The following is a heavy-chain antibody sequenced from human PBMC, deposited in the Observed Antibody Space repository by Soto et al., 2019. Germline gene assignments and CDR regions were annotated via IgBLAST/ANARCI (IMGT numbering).Heavy chain of an antibody. CDR2: IYHSGST. D-gene: IGHD3-10*01. Sequence: SETLSLTCAVSSGSISSSNWWSWVRQPPGKGLEWIGEIYHSGSTNYNPSLKSRVTISVDKSKNQFSLKLSSVTAADTAVYYCARELGARGSGSYFPAPFDYWGQGTLVTVSS. V-gene: IGHV4-4*02. J-gene: IGHJ4*02. CDR3: ARELGARGSGSYFPAPFDY. CDR1: SGSISSSNW.